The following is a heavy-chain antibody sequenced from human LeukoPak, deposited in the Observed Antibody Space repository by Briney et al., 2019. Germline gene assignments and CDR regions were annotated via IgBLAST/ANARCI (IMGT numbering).Heavy chain of an antibody. CDR2: FDPEDPEDGEA. CDR3: TTGKIYCSSCSDDY. D-gene: IGHD6-13*01. V-gene: IGHV1-24*01. Sequence: ASVKVSCKVSGYTLTELSMHWVRQAPGKGLEWMGGFDPEDPEDGEAIYAQKFQGRVTMTEDTSTDTAYMELSSLRSEDTAVYYCTTGKIYCSSCSDDYWGQGTLDTVSS. J-gene: IGHJ4*02. CDR1: GYTLTELS.